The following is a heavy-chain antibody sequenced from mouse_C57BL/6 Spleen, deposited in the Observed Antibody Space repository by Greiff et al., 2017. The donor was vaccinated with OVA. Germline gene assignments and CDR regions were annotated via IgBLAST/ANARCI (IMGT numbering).Heavy chain of an antibody. Sequence: QVQLKQPGAELVMPGASVKLSCKASGYTFTSYWMHWVKQRPGQGLEWIGEIDPSDSYTNYNQKFKGKSTLTVDKSSSTAYMQLSSLTSEDSAVYYCARSYYSNPFAYWGQGTLVTVSA. CDR3: ARSYYSNPFAY. CDR2: IDPSDSYT. J-gene: IGHJ3*01. D-gene: IGHD2-5*01. V-gene: IGHV1-69*01. CDR1: GYTFTSYW.